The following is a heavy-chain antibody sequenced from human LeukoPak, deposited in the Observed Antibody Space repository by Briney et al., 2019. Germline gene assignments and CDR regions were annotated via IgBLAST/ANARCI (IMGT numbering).Heavy chain of an antibody. V-gene: IGHV1-2*02. D-gene: IGHD4-17*01. CDR2: INPNSGDT. CDR1: GYTFTGYY. CDR3: ARSKSSDYGDRYYFDS. J-gene: IGHJ4*02. Sequence: ASVKVSCKASGYTFTGYYIHWVRQAPRQGLERMGWINPNSGDTKYAQNFQGRVTMTRDTSISTAYMELSSLRSVDTAVYYCARSKSSDYGDRYYFDSWGQGTLVTVSS.